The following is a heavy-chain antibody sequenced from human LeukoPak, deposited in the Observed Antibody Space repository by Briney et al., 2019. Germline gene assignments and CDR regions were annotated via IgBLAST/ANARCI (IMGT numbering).Heavy chain of an antibody. J-gene: IGHJ4*02. D-gene: IGHD2-2*01. V-gene: IGHV4-38-2*02. CDR3: ARVVVPAAIDY. Sequence: SETLSLTCTVSGYSISSNYYWGWIRQPPGKGLEWIGTISHSGSTYYSPSLKSRVTISADTSKNQFSLRLSSVTAADAAVYYCARVVVPAAIDYWGQGTLVTVSS. CDR1: GYSISSNYY. CDR2: ISHSGST.